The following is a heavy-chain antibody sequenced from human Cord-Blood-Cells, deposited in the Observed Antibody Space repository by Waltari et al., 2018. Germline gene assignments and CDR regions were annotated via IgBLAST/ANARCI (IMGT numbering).Heavy chain of an antibody. V-gene: IGHV4-4*02. CDR2: IYHSGST. D-gene: IGHD2-15*01. Sequence: QVQLQESGPGLVKPSGTLSLTCAVSVGSISSSNWWSWVRQPPGKGLEWIGEIYHSGSTNYNPSLKSRVTISVDKSKNQFSLKLSSVTAADTAVYYCARVAGYCSGGSCYNWFDPWGQGTLVTVSS. CDR3: ARVAGYCSGGSCYNWFDP. J-gene: IGHJ5*02. CDR1: VGSISSSNW.